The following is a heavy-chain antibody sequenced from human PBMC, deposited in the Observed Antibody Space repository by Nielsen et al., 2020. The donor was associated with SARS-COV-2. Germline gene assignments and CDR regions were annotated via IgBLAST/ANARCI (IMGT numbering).Heavy chain of an antibody. D-gene: IGHD3-10*01. V-gene: IGHV4-59*12. J-gene: IGHJ5*02. CDR2: VYYSGST. CDR1: GGSISSYY. Sequence: SETLSLTCTVSGGSISSYYWSWIRQPPGKGLEWIGYVYYSGSTNYNPSLKSRVTISVDTSKNQFSLKLSSVTAADTAVYYCATHRGRRITMVRGVINVRWFDPWGQGTLVTVSS. CDR3: ATHRGRRITMVRGVINVRWFDP.